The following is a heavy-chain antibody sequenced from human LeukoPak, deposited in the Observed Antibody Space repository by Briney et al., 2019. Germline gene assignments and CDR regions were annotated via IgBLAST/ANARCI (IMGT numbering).Heavy chain of an antibody. CDR1: GFTFSSYS. Sequence: PGGSLRLSCAASGFTFSSYSMNWVPQAPGKGLEWVSYISSSSSTIYYADSVKGRFTISRDNAKNSLYLQMNSLRAEDTAVYYCARGDTVTTIGFDYWGQGTLVTVSS. D-gene: IGHD4-11*01. CDR3: ARGDTVTTIGFDY. J-gene: IGHJ4*02. V-gene: IGHV3-48*04. CDR2: ISSSSSTI.